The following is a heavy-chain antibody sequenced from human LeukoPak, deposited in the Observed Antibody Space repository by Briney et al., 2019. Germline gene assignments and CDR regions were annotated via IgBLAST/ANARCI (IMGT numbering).Heavy chain of an antibody. D-gene: IGHD3-22*01. Sequence: SETLSLTCTVSGGSISSYYWSWIRQPPGKGLEWIGYIYYSGNTKYNPSLKSRVTISVDTSKNQFSLKLSSVTAADTAVYYCAREKIGLWYFDLWGRGTLVTVSS. V-gene: IGHV4-59*01. J-gene: IGHJ2*01. CDR3: AREKIGLWYFDL. CDR1: GGSISSYY. CDR2: IYYSGNT.